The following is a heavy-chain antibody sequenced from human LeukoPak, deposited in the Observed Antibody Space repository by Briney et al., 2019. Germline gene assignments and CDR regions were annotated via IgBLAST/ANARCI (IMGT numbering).Heavy chain of an antibody. D-gene: IGHD6-19*01. Sequence: GESLRLSCAASGFTFNSYAMSWVRQAPGKGLEWVSAITGSGVSTYYADSVKGRFTISRDNSKNTLYLQMNSLRAEDTAVYYCAKDVSSGWYFDYWGQGTLVTVSS. CDR3: AKDVSSGWYFDY. J-gene: IGHJ4*02. V-gene: IGHV3-23*01. CDR1: GFTFNSYA. CDR2: ITGSGVST.